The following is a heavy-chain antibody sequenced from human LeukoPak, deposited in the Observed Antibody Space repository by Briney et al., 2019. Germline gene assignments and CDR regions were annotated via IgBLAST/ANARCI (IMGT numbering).Heavy chain of an antibody. Sequence: PGGSLRLPCAASGFTFSNYWMSWVRRAPGKRLEWVANIKQDVSETYYVASMRGRYTISRDNAKKSLYLQMNILRAEDTAVYYCARDFWGAYRVDYFDYWGQGTLVTVSS. J-gene: IGHJ4*02. CDR3: ARDFWGAYRVDYFDY. V-gene: IGHV3-7*01. CDR1: GFTFSNYW. D-gene: IGHD3-3*01. CDR2: IKQDVSET.